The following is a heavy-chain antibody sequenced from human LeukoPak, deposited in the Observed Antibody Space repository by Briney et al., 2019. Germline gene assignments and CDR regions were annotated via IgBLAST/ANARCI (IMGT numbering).Heavy chain of an antibody. CDR3: ASEFLGGATKDYYYGMDV. D-gene: IGHD1-26*01. J-gene: IGHJ6*02. V-gene: IGHV1-46*01. Sequence: GASVKVSCKASGYTFTSYYMHWVRQAPGQGLEWMGIINPSGGSTSYAQKFQGRVTMTRDTSTSTVYMELSSLRSEDTAVYYCASEFLGGATKDYYYGMDVWGQGTTVAVSS. CDR2: INPSGGST. CDR1: GYTFTSYY.